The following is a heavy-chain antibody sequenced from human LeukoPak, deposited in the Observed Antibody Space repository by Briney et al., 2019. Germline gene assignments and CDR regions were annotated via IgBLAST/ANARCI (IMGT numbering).Heavy chain of an antibody. D-gene: IGHD3-3*01. Sequence: GASVRVSCEPSGGTFSNSGISWVRQAPGQGPEWMGGIIPVFGTPNYAQKFQGRLTITANRSTTTAYMELSSLTSDDTAVYYCARERLARFPYFDYWGQGTLVAGSS. CDR2: IIPVFGTP. CDR3: ARERLARFPYFDY. J-gene: IGHJ4*02. V-gene: IGHV1-69*06. CDR1: GGTFSNSG.